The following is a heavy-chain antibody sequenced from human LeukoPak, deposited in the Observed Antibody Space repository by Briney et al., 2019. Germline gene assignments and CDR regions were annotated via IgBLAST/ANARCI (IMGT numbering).Heavy chain of an antibody. CDR2: IWYDGSNK. D-gene: IGHD6-13*01. CDR1: GFAFSSFG. V-gene: IGHV3-33*01. Sequence: GGSLRLSCAASGFAFSSFGMHWVRQAPRKGLEWVAVIWYDGSNKFYADSVKGRFTISRDNSKNTLYLQMNSLRVEDTAVYYCARDKFGGSSSLIDYWGQGTLVSVSS. CDR3: ARDKFGGSSSLIDY. J-gene: IGHJ4*02.